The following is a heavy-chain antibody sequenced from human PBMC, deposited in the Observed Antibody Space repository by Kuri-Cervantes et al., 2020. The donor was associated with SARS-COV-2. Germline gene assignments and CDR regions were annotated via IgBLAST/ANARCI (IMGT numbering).Heavy chain of an antibody. Sequence: GESLKISCAASGFTFNAYRMHWVRQAPGKGLEWAAVISYDGSNKNYADSVKGRFTISRDNSKNTLYLQMNSLRAEDTAVYYCAKERTSGYSYGWNYYYYGMDVWGQGTTVTVSS. CDR1: GFTFNAYR. CDR2: ISYDGSNK. D-gene: IGHD5-18*01. CDR3: AKERTSGYSYGWNYYYYGMDV. J-gene: IGHJ6*02. V-gene: IGHV3-30*18.